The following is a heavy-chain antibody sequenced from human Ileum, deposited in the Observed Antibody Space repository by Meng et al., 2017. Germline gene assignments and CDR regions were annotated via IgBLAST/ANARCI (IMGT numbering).Heavy chain of an antibody. V-gene: IGHV3-30*03. D-gene: IGHD3-16*01. CDR3: AREGGSSGKAGIFDY. Sequence: GESLKISCAVSGLTLSNSVFHWVRQAPGKGLEWVAVISTDGSSQQYSGSVTGRFTISKDNSKNTLYLQMNSLRDDDTAVYYCAREGGSSGKAGIFDYWGQGTLVTVSS. CDR1: GLTLSNSV. CDR2: ISTDGSSQ. J-gene: IGHJ4*02.